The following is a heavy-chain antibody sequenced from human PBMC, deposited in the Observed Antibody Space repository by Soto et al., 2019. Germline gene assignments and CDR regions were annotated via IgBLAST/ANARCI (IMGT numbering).Heavy chain of an antibody. CDR1: GGSISSYY. V-gene: IGHV4-4*07. D-gene: IGHD2-21*02. CDR3: ARDLPGGVVTASNWFDP. CDR2: IYTSGST. J-gene: IGHJ5*02. Sequence: QVQLQESGPGLVKPSETLSLTCTVSGGSISSYYWSWIRQPAGKGLEWIGRIYTSGSTNYNPSLKSRVPLSVDTSKNQFALKLSSVAAAATAVYYCARDLPGGVVTASNWFDPWGQGTLVTVSS.